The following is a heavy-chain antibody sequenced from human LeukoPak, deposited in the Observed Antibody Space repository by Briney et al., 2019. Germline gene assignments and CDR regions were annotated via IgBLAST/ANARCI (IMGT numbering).Heavy chain of an antibody. CDR2: INHDGSDT. D-gene: IGHD5-24*01. V-gene: IGHV3-74*01. CDR3: ARGNNYPDY. J-gene: IGHJ4*02. Sequence: GGSLRLSCAASGFTFKLYWMHWVRQAPGRGPVWVSRINHDGSDTIYADSVRGRFTISRDNAKNSLYLQMNSLRAEDTDVYYCARGNNYPDYWGQGTLVTVSS. CDR1: GFTFKLYW.